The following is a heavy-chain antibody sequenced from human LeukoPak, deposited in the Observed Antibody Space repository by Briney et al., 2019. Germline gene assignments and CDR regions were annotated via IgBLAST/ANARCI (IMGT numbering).Heavy chain of an antibody. D-gene: IGHD4-11*01. Sequence: GGSLRLSCAPSGFIFSKCWMTWVRQAPGKGLERVANIKTDASEKYYADSVKCRFTISRDNAKMSLYLQMNSLRVEDTAVYYCATYSTRNAREFQYWGQGTLVTVSS. CDR1: GFIFSKCW. V-gene: IGHV3-7*01. J-gene: IGHJ1*01. CDR3: ATYSTRNAREFQY. CDR2: IKTDASEK.